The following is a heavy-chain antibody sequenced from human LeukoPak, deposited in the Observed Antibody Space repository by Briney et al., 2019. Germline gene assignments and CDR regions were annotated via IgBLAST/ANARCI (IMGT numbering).Heavy chain of an antibody. J-gene: IGHJ4*02. CDR2: FDPEDGET. CDR1: GYTLTELS. CDR3: ATEFRSAARRYYFDY. Sequence: ASVKVSCRVSGYTLTELSMHWVRQAPGKGLEWMGGFDPEDGETIYAQKFQGRVTITEDTSTDTAYMELSSLRSEDTAVYYCATEFRSAARRYYFDYWGQGTLVTVSS. D-gene: IGHD6-6*01. V-gene: IGHV1-24*01.